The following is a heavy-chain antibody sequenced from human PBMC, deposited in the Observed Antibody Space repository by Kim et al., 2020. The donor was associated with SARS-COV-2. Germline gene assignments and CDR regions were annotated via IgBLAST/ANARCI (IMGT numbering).Heavy chain of an antibody. D-gene: IGHD3-22*01. CDR2: IRNKAYGGTT. J-gene: IGHJ4*02. Sequence: GGSLRLSCTASGFSFGYYVMNWFRQAPGKGLEWVVFIRNKAYGGTTEYAASVKGRFTISRDDSKSIAYLQMNSLNTEDTAVYYCARSHYDSSGYFPLAFDYWGRGTLVTVSS. CDR3: ARSHYDSSGYFPLAFDY. V-gene: IGHV3-49*03. CDR1: GFSFGYYV.